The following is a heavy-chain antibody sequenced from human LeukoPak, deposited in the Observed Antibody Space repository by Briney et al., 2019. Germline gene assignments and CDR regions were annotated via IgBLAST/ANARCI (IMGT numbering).Heavy chain of an antibody. CDR1: GGSISSYY. CDR2: IYYSGST. CDR3: ARRGNYGSEYIDY. V-gene: IGHV4-59*08. D-gene: IGHD3-10*01. J-gene: IGHJ4*02. Sequence: SETLFLTCTVSGGSISSYYWSWIRQPPGKGLEWIGYIYYSGSTNYNPSLKSRVTISVDTSKNQFSLELSSVTAADTAVYYCARRGNYGSEYIDYWGQGILVTVSS.